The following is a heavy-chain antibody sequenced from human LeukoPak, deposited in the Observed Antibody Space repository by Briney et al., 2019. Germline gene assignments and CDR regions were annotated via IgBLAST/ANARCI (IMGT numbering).Heavy chain of an antibody. CDR2: TYTSGST. D-gene: IGHD1-1*01. Sequence: PSETLSLTCTVSGGSISSYYWSWIRQPPGKGLEWIGRTYTSGSTNYNPSLKSRVTMSVDTSKNQFSLKLSSVTAADTAVYYCARHNYPNWFDPWGQGTLVTVSS. CDR1: GGSISSYY. CDR3: ARHNYPNWFDP. J-gene: IGHJ5*02. V-gene: IGHV4-4*07.